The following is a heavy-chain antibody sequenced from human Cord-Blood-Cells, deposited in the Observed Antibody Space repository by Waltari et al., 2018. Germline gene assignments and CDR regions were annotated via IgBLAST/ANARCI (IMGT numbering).Heavy chain of an antibody. CDR3: ARGYSGYDSDY. V-gene: IGHV3-48*03. CDR1: GFTFSSYE. J-gene: IGHJ4*02. Sequence: EVQLVESGGGLVQPGGSLRLSCAASGFTFSSYEMIWVRQAPGKGLEWVSYISSSGSTIYYADSVKGRFTISRDNAKNSLYLQMNSLRAEDTAVYYCARGYSGYDSDYWGQGTLVTVSS. CDR2: ISSSGSTI. D-gene: IGHD5-12*01.